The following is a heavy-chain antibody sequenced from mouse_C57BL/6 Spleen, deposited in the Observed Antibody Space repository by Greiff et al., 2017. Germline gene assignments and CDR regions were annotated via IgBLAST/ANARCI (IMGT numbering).Heavy chain of an antibody. D-gene: IGHD2-4*01. J-gene: IGHJ4*01. Sequence: VQLQQPGAELVKPGASVKMSCKASGYTFTSYWITWVKQRPGQGLEWIGDINPYNGGTSYNQKFKGKATLTVDKSSSTAYMELNSLTSEDSAVDYCARRLRREGYAMDYWGQGTSVTGSS. CDR2: INPYNGGT. CDR3: ARRLRREGYAMDY. V-gene: IGHV1-55*01. CDR1: GYTFTSYW.